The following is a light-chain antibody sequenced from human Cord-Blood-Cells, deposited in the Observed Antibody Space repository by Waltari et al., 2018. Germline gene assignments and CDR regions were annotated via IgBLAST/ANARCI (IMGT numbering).Light chain of an antibody. CDR1: QRISSW. Sequence: DIQMTQSPSTLSASVGDRVTITCRASQRISSWLAWYQQKPGKAPKLLIYKASSLESGVPSRFSCSGSGTEFTLTISSLQPDDFATYYCQQYNSYPWTFGQGTKVEIK. CDR2: KAS. CDR3: QQYNSYPWT. V-gene: IGKV1-5*03. J-gene: IGKJ1*01.